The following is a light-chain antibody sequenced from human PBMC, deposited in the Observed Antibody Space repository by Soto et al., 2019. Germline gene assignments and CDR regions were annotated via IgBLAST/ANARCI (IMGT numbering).Light chain of an antibody. CDR3: QQCRNRPLT. CDR2: DAS. J-gene: IGKJ4*01. V-gene: IGKV3-15*01. Sequence: EIVMTQSPATLSVSPGEGATLSCKASQNVYNYLTWYQQRPGQPPRLLIYDASTRATGISARFSGSGYGTEFTLTISSLQSEDFAVYFCQQCRNRPLTFGGGTKVEIK. CDR1: QNVYNY.